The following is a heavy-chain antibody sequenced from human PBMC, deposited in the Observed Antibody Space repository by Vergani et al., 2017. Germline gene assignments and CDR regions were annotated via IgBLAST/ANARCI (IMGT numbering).Heavy chain of an antibody. V-gene: IGHV4-61*02. D-gene: IGHD3-22*01. CDR3: ASNGYYCLDY. Sequence: QVQLQESGPGLVKPSQTLSLTCTVSGGSFNSGSYYWSWLRQPAGKRLEWIGRIHTNGVIHYNPSLNSRATISVDKSKNQFSLKLSSVTAADTAVYYCASNGYYCLDYWGRGTLVTVSS. CDR1: GGSFNSGSYY. J-gene: IGHJ4*02. CDR2: IHTNGVI.